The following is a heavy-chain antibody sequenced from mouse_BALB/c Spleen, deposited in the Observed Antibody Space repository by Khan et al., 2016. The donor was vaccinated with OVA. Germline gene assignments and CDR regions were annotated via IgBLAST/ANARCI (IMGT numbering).Heavy chain of an antibody. J-gene: IGHJ4*01. CDR3: ARQPYYHYYIKDY. V-gene: IGHV2-6-1*01. D-gene: IGHD2-10*01. CDR2: IWSDGST. Sequence: VKLLESGPGLVAPSQSLSLTCPISGFSLTNYGVHWVRQPPEKGLEWLVVIWSDGSTVYNSALNSRLCISKDNSKSQVFLKMTSLQTDDTAMYYRARQPYYHYYIKDYWGQGTTVTVSS. CDR1: GFSLTNYG.